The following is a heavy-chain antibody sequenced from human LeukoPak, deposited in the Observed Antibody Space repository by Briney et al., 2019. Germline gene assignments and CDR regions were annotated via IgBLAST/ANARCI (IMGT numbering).Heavy chain of an antibody. D-gene: IGHD6-6*01. CDR3: ARDKEYSSSSGWFDP. V-gene: IGHV4-39*07. CDR1: GGSISSSSYY. Sequence: PSETLPLTCTVSGGSISSSSYYWGWIRQPPGKGLEWIGSIYYSGSTYYNPSLKSRVTISVDTSKNQFSLKLSSVTAADTAVYYCARDKEYSSSSGWFDPWGQGTLVTVSS. CDR2: IYYSGST. J-gene: IGHJ5*02.